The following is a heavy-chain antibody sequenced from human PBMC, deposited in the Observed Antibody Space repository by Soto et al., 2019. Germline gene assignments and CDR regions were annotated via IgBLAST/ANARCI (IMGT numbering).Heavy chain of an antibody. V-gene: IGHV4-39*01. J-gene: IGHJ4*02. Sequence: SSETLSLTCTVSGGSISSSSYYWGWIRQPPGKGLEWIGSIYYSGSTYYNPSLKSRVTISVDTSKNQFSLKLSSVTAADTAVYYCARHHPLESQQLVDAPDCWGQGTLVTVSS. CDR1: GGSISSSSYY. CDR3: ARHHPLESQQLVDAPDC. D-gene: IGHD6-6*01. CDR2: IYYSGST.